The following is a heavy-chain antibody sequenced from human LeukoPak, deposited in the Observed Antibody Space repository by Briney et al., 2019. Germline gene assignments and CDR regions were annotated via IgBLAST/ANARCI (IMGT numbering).Heavy chain of an antibody. V-gene: IGHV4-39*07. CDR1: GGSISSSSYY. CDR2: IYYSGST. CDR3: ASLAVAGTWDY. J-gene: IGHJ4*02. D-gene: IGHD6-19*01. Sequence: KTSETLSLTCTVSGGSISSSSYYWGWIRQPPGKGLEWIGSIYYSGSTYYNPSLKSRVTISVDTSKNQFSLKLSSVTAADTAVYYCASLAVAGTWDYWGQGTLVTVSS.